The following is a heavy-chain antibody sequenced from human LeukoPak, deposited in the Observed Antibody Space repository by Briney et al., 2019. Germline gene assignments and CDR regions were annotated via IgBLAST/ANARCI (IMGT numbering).Heavy chain of an antibody. Sequence: SVKVSCKASGGTFSSYAISWVRQAPGQGLEWMGRIIPIFGTANYAQKFQGRVTITTDESTSTTYMELSSLRSEDTAVYYCASYYDSSGYYYVAFDIWGQGTMVTVSS. J-gene: IGHJ3*02. CDR2: IIPIFGTA. D-gene: IGHD3-22*01. CDR1: GGTFSSYA. CDR3: ASYYDSSGYYYVAFDI. V-gene: IGHV1-69*05.